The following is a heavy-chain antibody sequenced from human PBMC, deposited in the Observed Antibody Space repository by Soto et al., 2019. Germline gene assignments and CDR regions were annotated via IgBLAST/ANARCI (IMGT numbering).Heavy chain of an antibody. Sequence: EVQLLESGGDLVQPGGSLRLSCVASGFTFSSYTMTWVRQAPGKGLEWVSVIYSSGDSTYYADSVKGRFTISRDNSKNTLYLQMNSLRADDTAVYYCAKSPTMTTKVVDYWGHGTLVTVSS. CDR1: GFTFSSYT. CDR3: AKSPTMTTKVVDY. D-gene: IGHD4-17*01. CDR2: IYSSGDST. V-gene: IGHV3-23*01. J-gene: IGHJ4*01.